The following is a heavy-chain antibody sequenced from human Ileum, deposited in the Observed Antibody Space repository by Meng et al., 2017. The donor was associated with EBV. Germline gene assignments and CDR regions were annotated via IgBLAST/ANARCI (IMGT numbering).Heavy chain of an antibody. V-gene: IGHV4-59*08. Sequence: HVGRQERGPGLVQPARTLARTCTVSGGSISSYYWTWSRQPPGKGLEWIGYIYYSGSTNYNPSLKSRVTISVDTSKNQFSLNLSSVTAADTAVYYCARGGWSLDYWGQGTLVTVSS. CDR2: IYYSGST. CDR3: ARGGWSLDY. J-gene: IGHJ4*02. CDR1: GGSISSYY. D-gene: IGHD2-15*01.